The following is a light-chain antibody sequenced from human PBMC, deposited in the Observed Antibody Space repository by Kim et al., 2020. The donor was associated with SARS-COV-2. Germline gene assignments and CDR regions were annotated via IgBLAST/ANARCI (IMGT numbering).Light chain of an antibody. CDR3: GAWDTSLSIVV. CDR2: DNH. Sequence: GQKDTITCSGRSSNIGNYYVSWYQQLPGTAPGLLIYDNHERPSGIPDRFSGSKSGTTATLGITGLQTGDEADYYCGAWDTSLSIVVFGGGTKVTVL. J-gene: IGLJ2*01. V-gene: IGLV1-51*01. CDR1: SSNIGNYY.